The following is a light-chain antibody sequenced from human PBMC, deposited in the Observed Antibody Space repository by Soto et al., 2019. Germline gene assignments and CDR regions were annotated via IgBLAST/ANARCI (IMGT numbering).Light chain of an antibody. CDR1: SSSVGGYNF. CDR2: EVS. J-gene: IGLJ1*01. V-gene: IGLV2-8*01. CDR3: SSYADTNNYV. Sequence: QSVLTQPPSASGSPGQSVTISCTGTSSSVGGYNFVSWYQHHPGKAPKLLIYEVSHRPSGVPDRFSGSKSGNTASLTVSGLQAEDEADYFCSSYADTNNYVFGTRTKVTVL.